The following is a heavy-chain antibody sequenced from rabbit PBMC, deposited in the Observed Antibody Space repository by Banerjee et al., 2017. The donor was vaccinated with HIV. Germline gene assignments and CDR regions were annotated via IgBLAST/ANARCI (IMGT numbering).Heavy chain of an antibody. Sequence: QSLEESGGDLVKPGASLTLTCTASGFSFGSSAYMCWVRQAPGKGLEWIGVILTGGGVTYYASWAKGRFTFSRTSSTTVTLQMTSLTAADTATYFCARDLTDIIGWNFNLRGPGTLVTVS. CDR3: ARDLTDIIGWNFNL. V-gene: IGHV1S40*01. CDR1: GFSFGSSAY. J-gene: IGHJ4*01. CDR2: ILTGGGVT. D-gene: IGHD1-1*01.